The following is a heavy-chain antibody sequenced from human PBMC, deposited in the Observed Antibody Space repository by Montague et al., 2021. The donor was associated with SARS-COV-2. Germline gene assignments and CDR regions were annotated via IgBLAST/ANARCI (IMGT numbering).Heavy chain of an antibody. J-gene: IGHJ6*02. V-gene: IGHV4-4*02. Sequence: SETLSLTCAVSGGSISSSNWWTWVRQPPLKGLEWIGEIYHSGSTXXTPXXXSRVTISVDKSKNQFSLKLSSVTAADTAVYYCARMVRELIMWAYGMDVWGQGTTVTVSS. CDR3: ARMVRELIMWAYGMDV. CDR2: IYHSGST. CDR1: GGSISSSNW. D-gene: IGHD3-10*01.